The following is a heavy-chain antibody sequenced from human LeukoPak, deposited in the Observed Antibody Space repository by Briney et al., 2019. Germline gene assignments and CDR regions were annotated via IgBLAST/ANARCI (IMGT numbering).Heavy chain of an antibody. CDR2: FDPEDGET. J-gene: IGHJ4*02. CDR1: GYSINELS. D-gene: IGHD3-22*01. CDR3: ATNRYYDPSGPPYFDD. Sequence: ASVKVSCKLSGYSINELSMHWARQAPGKGLEWMGGFDPEDGETNYAQKFQGRLTMTEDTSTDTGYMELSSLRSEDTAVYYCATNRYYDPSGPPYFDDWGQGTLVTVSS. V-gene: IGHV1-24*01.